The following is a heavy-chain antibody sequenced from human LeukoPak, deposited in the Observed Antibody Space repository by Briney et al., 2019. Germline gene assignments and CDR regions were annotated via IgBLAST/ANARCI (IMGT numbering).Heavy chain of an antibody. CDR2: ISSSSSTI. CDR1: GFTFSSYS. Sequence: GGSLRLSCAASGFTFSSYSMNWVRQAPGKGLEWVSYISSSSSTIYYADSVKGRFTISRDNAKNSLYLQMNSLRAEDTAVYYCARRTSIAARPLDYWGQGTLVTVSS. CDR3: ARRTSIAARPLDY. D-gene: IGHD6-6*01. V-gene: IGHV3-48*01. J-gene: IGHJ4*02.